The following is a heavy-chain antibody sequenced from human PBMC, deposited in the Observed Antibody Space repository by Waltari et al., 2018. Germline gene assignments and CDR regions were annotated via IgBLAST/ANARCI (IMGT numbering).Heavy chain of an antibody. D-gene: IGHD2-2*01. V-gene: IGHV1-3*01. J-gene: IGHJ5*02. Sequence: QVQLVQSGAEVKKPGASVKVSCKASGYTFTSYAMHWVRQAPGQRLEWMGWINAGKSNTKYAQKFQGRVTSTRDTSASTAYMELSSLRSEDTAVYYCARARALPIVVVPAAHNWFDPWGQGTLVTVSS. CDR2: INAGKSNT. CDR3: ARARALPIVVVPAAHNWFDP. CDR1: GYTFTSYA.